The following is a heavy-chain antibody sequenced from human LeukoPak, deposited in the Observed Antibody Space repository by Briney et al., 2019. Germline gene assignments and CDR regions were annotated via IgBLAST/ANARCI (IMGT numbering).Heavy chain of an antibody. V-gene: IGHV4-4*07. CDR3: ARSPGYDFWSGYHDY. CDR2: IYSSGST. CDR1: GGSISSYY. Sequence: PSETLSLTCTVPGGSISSYYWSWIRQPAGKGLEWIGRIYSSGSTNYNPSLKSRVTMSVDTSKNQFSLKLSSVTAADTAVYYCARSPGYDFWSGYHDYWGQGTLVTVSS. J-gene: IGHJ4*02. D-gene: IGHD3-3*01.